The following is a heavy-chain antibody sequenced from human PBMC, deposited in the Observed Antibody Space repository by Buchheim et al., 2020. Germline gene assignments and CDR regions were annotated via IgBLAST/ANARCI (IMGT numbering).Heavy chain of an antibody. V-gene: IGHV4-34*01. CDR1: GGSFSGYY. D-gene: IGHD3/OR15-3a*01. Sequence: QVQLQQWGAGLLKPSETLSLTCAVYGGSFSGYYWSWIRQPPGKGLEWIGEINHSGSTNYNPSLKSRVTISVDTSKNQFSLKLSAVTAADTAVYYCARGFGPHRGMDVWGQGTT. J-gene: IGHJ6*02. CDR2: INHSGST. CDR3: ARGFGPHRGMDV.